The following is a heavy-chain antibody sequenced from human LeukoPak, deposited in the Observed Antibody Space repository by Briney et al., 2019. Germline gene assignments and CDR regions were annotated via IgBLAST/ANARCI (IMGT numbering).Heavy chain of an antibody. D-gene: IGHD2-15*01. J-gene: IGHJ4*02. V-gene: IGHV1-2*06. CDR2: INPNSGGT. CDR1: GYTFTGYY. CDR3: ARGYCSGGSCFYFDC. Sequence: ASVKVSCKASGYTFTGYYMHWVRQAPGQGLEWMGRINPNSGGTNYAQKFQGRVTMTRDTSISTAYMELSRLRSDDTAVYYCARGYCSGGSCFYFDCWGQGTLVTVSS.